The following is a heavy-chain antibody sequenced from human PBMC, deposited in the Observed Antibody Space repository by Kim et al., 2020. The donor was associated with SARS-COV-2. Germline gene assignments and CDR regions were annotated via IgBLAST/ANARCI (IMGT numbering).Heavy chain of an antibody. Sequence: GGSLRLSCAASGFTFSSYRMSWVRQAPGKGLECVANINLDGSEKYYVGSVKGRFTISRDNAKNSLYLQMNSLRVEDTAVYYCARWPYSSGWYAAFDYCGQGTLVTVSS. V-gene: IGHV3-7*01. J-gene: IGHJ4*02. CDR2: INLDGSEK. D-gene: IGHD6-19*01. CDR3: ARWPYSSGWYAAFDY. CDR1: GFTFSSYR.